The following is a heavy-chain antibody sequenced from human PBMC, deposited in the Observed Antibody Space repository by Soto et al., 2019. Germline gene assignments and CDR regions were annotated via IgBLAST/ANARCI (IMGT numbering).Heavy chain of an antibody. CDR2: IYYSGST. D-gene: IGHD3-9*01. J-gene: IGHJ4*02. V-gene: IGHV4-39*01. Sequence: SETLSLTCTVSGGSISSSSYYWGWIRQPPGKGLEWIGSIYYSGSTYYNPSLKSRVTISVDTPKNQFSLKLSSVTAADTAVYYCARLYPPWLFDYWGQGTLVTVSS. CDR1: GGSISSSSYY. CDR3: ARLYPPWLFDY.